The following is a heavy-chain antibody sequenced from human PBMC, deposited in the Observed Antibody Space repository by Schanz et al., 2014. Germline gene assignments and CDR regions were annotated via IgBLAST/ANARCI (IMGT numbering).Heavy chain of an antibody. J-gene: IGHJ4*02. V-gene: IGHV3-30*04. CDR1: GFIFSYYT. CDR3: ARDLAGGGNDV. CDR2: ISDDGSRR. D-gene: IGHD2-15*01. Sequence: QVQLVESGGGLVQPGGSLRLSCAASGFIFSYYTIHWVRQAPGKGLEWVAVISDDGSRRHYADFVTGRFTISRDNSKDTVYLQMNSLRAEDTAVYYCARDLAGGGNDVWGQGTLVTVSS.